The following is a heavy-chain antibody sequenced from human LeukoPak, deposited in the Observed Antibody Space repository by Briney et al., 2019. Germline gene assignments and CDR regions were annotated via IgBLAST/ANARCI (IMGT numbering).Heavy chain of an antibody. CDR1: GFTFSSYS. CDR2: ISSSSSYI. V-gene: IGHV3-21*01. Sequence: GGSLRLSCAASGFTFSSYSINWVRQAPGKGLEWVSSISSSSSYIYYADSVKGRFTISRENGKNSLYLQMNSLRAEDTAVYYCARDWLLRYSDSPRAGHYYGMDVWGKGTTVTVSS. CDR3: ARDWLLRYSDSPRAGHYYGMDV. J-gene: IGHJ6*04. D-gene: IGHD3-9*01.